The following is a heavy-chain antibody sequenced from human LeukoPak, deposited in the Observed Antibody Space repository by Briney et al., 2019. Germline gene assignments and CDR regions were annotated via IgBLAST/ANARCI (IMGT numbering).Heavy chain of an antibody. J-gene: IGHJ6*02. D-gene: IGHD3-22*01. Sequence: SETLSLTCSVSGYSISSGYYWGWIRQPPGKGLEWIGSIYHSGSTDYNPSLKSRVTIAVDTSKNQFSLKMSSVTAADTAVYYCARDYYYESSGYYYVAGNYYYYGMDVWGQGTTVTVSS. CDR1: GYSISSGYY. V-gene: IGHV4-38-2*02. CDR2: IYHSGST. CDR3: ARDYYYESSGYYYVAGNYYYYGMDV.